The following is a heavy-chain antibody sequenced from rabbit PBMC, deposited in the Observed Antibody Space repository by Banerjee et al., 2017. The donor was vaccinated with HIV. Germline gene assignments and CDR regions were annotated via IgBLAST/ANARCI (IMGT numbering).Heavy chain of an antibody. Sequence: QEQLEESGGGLVQPEGSLTLTCKASGAAISSNAICWVRQAPGKGLEWIGCIYAGSGDMIYYASEAKIRFPISRTSSTAVTLQMTGRTGADPAFLFWARYGGLYAFDPGGPRPLVTVS. J-gene: IGHJ2*02. CDR3: ARYGGLYAFDP. V-gene: IGHV1S45*01. CDR1: GAAISSNA. CDR2: IYAGSGDMI. D-gene: IGHD3-1*01.